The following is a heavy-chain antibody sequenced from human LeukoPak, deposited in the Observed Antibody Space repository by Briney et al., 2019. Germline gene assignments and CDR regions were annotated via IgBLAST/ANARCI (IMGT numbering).Heavy chain of an antibody. CDR2: IYYSGST. D-gene: IGHD5-12*01. CDR1: GGSISSSSYY. J-gene: IGHJ3*02. V-gene: IGHV4-39*01. CDR3: GGQKGGSGYDSDAFDI. Sequence: PSETLSLTCTVSGGSISSSSYYWGWIRQPPGKGLEWIGSIYYSGSTYYNPSLKSRVTISVDTSKNQFSLKLSSVTAADTAVYYCGGQKGGSGYDSDAFDIWGQGKLVTVSS.